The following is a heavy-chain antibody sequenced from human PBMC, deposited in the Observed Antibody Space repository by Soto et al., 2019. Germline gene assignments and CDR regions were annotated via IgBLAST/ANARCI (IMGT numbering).Heavy chain of an antibody. CDR1: AGTFSSYG. J-gene: IGHJ6*02. V-gene: IGHV1-69*01. CDR3: ARDRSWKSYYYDSSVPYFYGMDV. CDR2: RMPIFGTP. Sequence: QVQLVQSGAEVKKPGSSVKVSCKASAGTFSSYGISWVRHAPRPRPPCLGGRMPIFGTPNYAQKFQGRVTITADESTSTGYMELSSLTSEDTAVYYCARDRSWKSYYYDSSVPYFYGMDVWGQGTTVTVSS. D-gene: IGHD3-22*01.